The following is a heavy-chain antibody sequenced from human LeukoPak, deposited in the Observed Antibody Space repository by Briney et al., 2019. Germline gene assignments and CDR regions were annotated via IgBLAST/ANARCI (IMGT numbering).Heavy chain of an antibody. Sequence: PSVTVSCKASGYTFINYGISWVRQAPGQGLEWMGWVSTGKGTTNYEQNFQGRVTMTTDTSTSTAYMELRSLTSDDTAVYYCVRDRDWNLDYWGQGTLVSVSS. V-gene: IGHV1-18*01. CDR2: VSTGKGTT. J-gene: IGHJ4*02. D-gene: IGHD1-1*01. CDR3: VRDRDWNLDY. CDR1: GYTFINYG.